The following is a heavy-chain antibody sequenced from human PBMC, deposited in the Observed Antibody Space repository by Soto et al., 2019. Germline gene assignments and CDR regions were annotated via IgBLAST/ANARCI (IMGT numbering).Heavy chain of an antibody. CDR1: GFTFSSYA. J-gene: IGHJ6*02. V-gene: IGHV3-30-3*01. D-gene: IGHD3-22*01. CDR3: ARDGPDSYGMDV. Sequence: GGSLRLSCAASGFTFSSYAMHWVRQAPGKGLEWVAVISYDGSNKYYADSVKGRFTISRDNSKNTLYLQMNSLRAEDTAVYYCARDGPDSYGMDVWGQGTTVTVSS. CDR2: ISYDGSNK.